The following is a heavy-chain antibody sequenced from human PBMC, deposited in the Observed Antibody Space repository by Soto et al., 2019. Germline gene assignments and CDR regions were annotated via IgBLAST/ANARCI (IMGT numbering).Heavy chain of an antibody. CDR1: GFTFSNAG. D-gene: IGHD3-3*01. J-gene: IGHJ4*02. V-gene: IGHV3-15*01. CDR2: IKSKTDGGTT. Sequence: PGGSLRLSCAASGFTFSNAGMSWVRQAPGKGLEWVGRIKSKTDGGTTDYAAPVKGRFTISRDDSKNTLYLQMNSLKTEDTAVYYCTTQVFGVVLSDYWGQGTLVTVSS. CDR3: TTQVFGVVLSDY.